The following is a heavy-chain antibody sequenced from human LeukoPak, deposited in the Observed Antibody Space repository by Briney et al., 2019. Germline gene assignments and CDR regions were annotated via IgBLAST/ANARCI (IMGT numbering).Heavy chain of an antibody. D-gene: IGHD6-6*01. J-gene: IGHJ4*02. V-gene: IGHV3-23*01. CDR1: GFTFSSYA. Sequence: PGGSLRLSCAASGFTFSSYAMSWVRQDPGKGLEWVSAISGSGGSTYYADSVKGRFTISRDNSKNTLYLQMNSLRAEDTAVYYCAKDPAARRGYFDYWGQGTLVTVSS. CDR2: ISGSGGST. CDR3: AKDPAARRGYFDY.